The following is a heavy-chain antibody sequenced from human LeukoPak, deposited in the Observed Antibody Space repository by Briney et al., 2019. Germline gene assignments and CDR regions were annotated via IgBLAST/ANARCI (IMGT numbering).Heavy chain of an antibody. Sequence: ASVKVSCRASGYTFTSYAMNWVRQAPGQGLEWMGGFDPEDGETIYAQKFQGRVTMTEDTSTDTAYMELSSLRSEDTAVYYCARDVLLWSGEGWFDPWGQGTLVTVSS. J-gene: IGHJ5*02. CDR3: ARDVLLWSGEGWFDP. CDR1: GYTFTSYA. V-gene: IGHV1-24*01. D-gene: IGHD3-10*02. CDR2: FDPEDGET.